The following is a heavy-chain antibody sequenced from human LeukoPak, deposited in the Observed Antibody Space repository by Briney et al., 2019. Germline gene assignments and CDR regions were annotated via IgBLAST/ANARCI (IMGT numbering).Heavy chain of an antibody. D-gene: IGHD3-22*01. V-gene: IGHV4-39*01. J-gene: IGHJ5*02. CDR1: GGSISSSSYY. Sequence: SETLSLTCTVSGGSISSSSYYWGWIRQPPGKGLEWIGSIYYSGSTYYNPSLKSRVTISVDTSKNQFSLKLSSVTAADTAVYYCARSRRWLLGYNWFDPWGQGTLVTVS. CDR3: ARSRRWLLGYNWFDP. CDR2: IYYSGST.